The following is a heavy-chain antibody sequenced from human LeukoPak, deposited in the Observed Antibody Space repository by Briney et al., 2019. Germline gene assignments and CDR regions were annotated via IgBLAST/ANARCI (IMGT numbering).Heavy chain of an antibody. CDR1: GFTLSSSG. V-gene: IGHV3-74*01. CDR3: AKDHYWSIDY. Sequence: GGSLRLSCAASGFTLSSSGVHWVRHAPGQGLVWVSRIKGDGISTNYADSVKGRFTISRDIAKNTLYLQMNSLRAEDTGVYYCAKDHYWSIDYWGRGTLVTVSS. CDR2: IKGDGIST. J-gene: IGHJ4*02. D-gene: IGHD3-3*01.